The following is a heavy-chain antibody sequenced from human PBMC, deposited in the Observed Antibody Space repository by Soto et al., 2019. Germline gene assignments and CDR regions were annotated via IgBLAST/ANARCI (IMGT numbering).Heavy chain of an antibody. Sequence: GPGPATTSETLSLTCAVSGYSISSSNWWGWIRQPPGKGLEWIGYIYYSGSTYYNPSLKSRVTMSVDTSKNQFSLKLSSVTAGDTAVYYCARTALGGWYYFDYWGQGTLVTVSS. CDR3: ARTALGGWYYFDY. D-gene: IGHD6-19*01. V-gene: IGHV4-28*01. CDR2: IYYSGST. CDR1: GYSISSSNW. J-gene: IGHJ4*02.